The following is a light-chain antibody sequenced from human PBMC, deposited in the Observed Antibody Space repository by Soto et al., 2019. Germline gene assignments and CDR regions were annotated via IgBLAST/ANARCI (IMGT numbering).Light chain of an antibody. CDR3: QQYDKWPRWT. CDR2: GAS. Sequence: EIVMTQSPATFSVSPGETATLSCRASQSVNRKVAWYQQKPGQAPRLLIYGASTGATDIPDRFSGSGSGTEFTLTISSLQSEDFAVYYCQQYDKWPRWTFGQGTKVEIK. J-gene: IGKJ1*01. CDR1: QSVNRK. V-gene: IGKV3-15*01.